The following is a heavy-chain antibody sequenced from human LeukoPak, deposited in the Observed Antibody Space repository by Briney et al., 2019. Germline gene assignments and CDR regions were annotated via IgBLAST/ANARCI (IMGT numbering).Heavy chain of an antibody. CDR3: ARDNTAMVL. D-gene: IGHD5-18*01. Sequence: PSETLSLTCTVSGGSISSYYWSWIRQPPGKGLEWIGYFYYSGSTNYNPSLKSRVTISVDTSKNQFSLKLSSVTAADTAVYYCARDNTAMVLWGQGTLVTVSS. J-gene: IGHJ4*02. CDR1: GGSISSYY. V-gene: IGHV4-59*01. CDR2: FYYSGST.